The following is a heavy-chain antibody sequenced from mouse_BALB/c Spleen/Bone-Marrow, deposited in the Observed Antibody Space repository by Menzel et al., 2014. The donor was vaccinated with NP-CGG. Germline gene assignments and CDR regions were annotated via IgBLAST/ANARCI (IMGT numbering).Heavy chain of an antibody. J-gene: IGHJ2*01. Sequence: VQLQQSGAELVRPGASVKLSCKASGYTFTSYWINWVKQRPGQGLEWIGNIYPSDSYTNYNQKFKDKATLTVDKSSSTAYMQLSSPTSEDSAVYYCTISGGYYFDYWGQGTTLTVSS. CDR3: TISGGYYFDY. V-gene: IGHV1-69*02. CDR2: IYPSDSYT. CDR1: GYTFTSYW.